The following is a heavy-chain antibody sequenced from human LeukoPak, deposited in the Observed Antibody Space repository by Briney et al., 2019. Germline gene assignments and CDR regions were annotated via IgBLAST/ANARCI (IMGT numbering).Heavy chain of an antibody. Sequence: GESLKISCKCSGYSFTSYWIGWVRQIPGKGLGGMGIIYPVDSDTRYSPSFQAQFHISVDKSISTAYLQWSSLKASDTAIYYCVKIGRQYCSRSSCYALCYWGQGTQVTVSS. CDR3: VKIGRQYCSRSSCYALCY. V-gene: IGHV5-51*01. J-gene: IGHJ4*02. CDR2: IYPVDSDT. CDR1: GYSFTSYW. D-gene: IGHD2-2*01.